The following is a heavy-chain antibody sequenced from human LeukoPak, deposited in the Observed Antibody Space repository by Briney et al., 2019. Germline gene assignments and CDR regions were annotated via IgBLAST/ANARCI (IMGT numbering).Heavy chain of an antibody. CDR1: GLSFSGNY. D-gene: IGHD3-10*01. V-gene: IGHV3-66*01. J-gene: IGHJ4*02. CDR3: ARDRGGLGSYFDY. CDR2: IYPGGST. Sequence: GGSLRLSCAASGLSFSGNYMRWVRQAPGKGLEWVSVIYPGGSTFYAGSVKGRFTISRDDSKNTVYLQMSSLRAEDTAVYYCARDRGGLGSYFDYWGQGTLVTVSS.